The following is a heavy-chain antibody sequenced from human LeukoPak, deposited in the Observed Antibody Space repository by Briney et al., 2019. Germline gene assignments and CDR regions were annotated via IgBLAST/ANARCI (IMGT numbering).Heavy chain of an antibody. D-gene: IGHD4-11*01. Sequence: SETLSLTCTVSGGPISSYYWSWIRQPPGKGLEWIGYIYYSGSTNYNPSLKSRVTISVDTSKNQFSLKLSSVTAADTAVYYCARGYSNYRTYYYYGMDVWGQGTTVTVSS. CDR1: GGPISSYY. J-gene: IGHJ6*02. CDR2: IYYSGST. CDR3: ARGYSNYRTYYYYGMDV. V-gene: IGHV4-59*01.